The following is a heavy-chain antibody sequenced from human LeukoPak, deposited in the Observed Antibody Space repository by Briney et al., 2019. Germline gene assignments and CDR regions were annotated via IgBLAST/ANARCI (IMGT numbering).Heavy chain of an antibody. CDR1: GYTFTGYY. Sequence: PAASVKVSCKASGYTFTGYYMHWVRQAPGQGLEWMGWINPNSGGTNYAQKFQGRVTMTRDTSISTAYMELSRLRSDDTAVYYCTRPVLMWRGYGSGSFDLPYFDYWGQGTLVTVSS. CDR2: INPNSGGT. J-gene: IGHJ4*02. V-gene: IGHV1-2*02. CDR3: TRPVLMWRGYGSGSFDLPYFDY. D-gene: IGHD3-10*01.